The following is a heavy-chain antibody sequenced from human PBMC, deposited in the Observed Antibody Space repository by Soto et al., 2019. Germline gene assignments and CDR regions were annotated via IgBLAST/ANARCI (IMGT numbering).Heavy chain of an antibody. Sequence: QVHLVQSGAEVKKPGSSVKVSCKASGSTFSSYGFSWVRQAPGQGLEFMGRIVPTFRNANYAQRFQGRLTLSADESRATVFMELSSLTNEDTAIYYCEAGYCSSGSCFDFWGQGTQVTVSS. CDR3: EAGYCSSGSCFDF. J-gene: IGHJ4*02. CDR2: IVPTFRNA. CDR1: GSTFSSYG. D-gene: IGHD2-2*03. V-gene: IGHV1-69*18.